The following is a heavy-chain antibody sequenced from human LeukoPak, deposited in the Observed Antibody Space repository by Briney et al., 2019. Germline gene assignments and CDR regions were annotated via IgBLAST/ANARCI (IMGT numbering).Heavy chain of an antibody. CDR2: ISYDGSNK. V-gene: IGHV3-30*18. CDR1: GFTFSNYW. J-gene: IGHJ4*02. Sequence: GGSLRLSCAASGFTFSNYWMSWVRQAPGKGLEWVAVISYDGSNKYYADSVKGRFTISRDNSKNTLYLQMNSLRAEDTAVYYCAKAYYYDGSVPPYFDYWGQGTLVTVSS. D-gene: IGHD3-22*01. CDR3: AKAYYYDGSVPPYFDY.